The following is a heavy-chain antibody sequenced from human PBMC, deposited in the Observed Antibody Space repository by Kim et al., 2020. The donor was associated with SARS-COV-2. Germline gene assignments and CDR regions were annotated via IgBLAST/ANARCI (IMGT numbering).Heavy chain of an antibody. CDR3: ARGNGMDV. J-gene: IGHJ6*02. Sequence: SGSTNYNPSLKSRVTISVDTSKNQFSLKLSSVTAADTAVYYCARGNGMDVWGQGTTVTVSS. V-gene: IGHV4-34*01. CDR2: SGST.